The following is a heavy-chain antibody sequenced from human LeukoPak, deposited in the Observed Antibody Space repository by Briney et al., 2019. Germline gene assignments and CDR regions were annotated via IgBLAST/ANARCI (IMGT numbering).Heavy chain of an antibody. Sequence: KPSETLSLTCTVPRGSTSTYYWSCTRQPPPNPPHCIGYPHYTGTTHHNPSLKSRVTISVDTSKNQFSLKLSSVTAADTAVYYCARHLPKWGWDYWGQGTLVTVSS. V-gene: IGHV4-59*08. CDR3: ARHLPKWGWDY. J-gene: IGHJ4*02. D-gene: IGHD1-26*01. CDR1: RGSTSTYY. CDR2: PHYTGTT.